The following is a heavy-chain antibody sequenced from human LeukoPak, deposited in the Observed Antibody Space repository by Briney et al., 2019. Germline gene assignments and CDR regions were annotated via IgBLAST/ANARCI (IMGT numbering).Heavy chain of an antibody. CDR3: ARKGGAAAGNYMDV. CDR2: ISYDGSNK. D-gene: IGHD6-13*01. V-gene: IGHV3-30-3*01. Sequence: GGSLRLSCAASGFTFSSYAMHWVRQAPGKGLEWVAVISYDGSNKYYADSVKGRFTISRDNSKNTLYLQMNSLRAEDTAVYYCARKGGAAAGNYMDVRGKGTTVTVSS. J-gene: IGHJ6*03. CDR1: GFTFSSYA.